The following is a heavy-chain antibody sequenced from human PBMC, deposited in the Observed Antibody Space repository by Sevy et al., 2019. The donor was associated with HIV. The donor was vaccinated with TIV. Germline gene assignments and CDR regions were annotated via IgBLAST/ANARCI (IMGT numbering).Heavy chain of an antibody. Sequence: GGSLRLSCAASGFTFSSYAMSWVRQAPGKGLEWVSAISGSGGSPYYANSVKGRFTISRDNSKNTLYLQMNSLRAEDTAVYYCASNQARWGYFDYWGQGTLVTVSS. J-gene: IGHJ4*02. CDR3: ASNQARWGYFDY. CDR1: GFTFSSYA. D-gene: IGHD3-16*01. V-gene: IGHV3-23*01. CDR2: ISGSGGSP.